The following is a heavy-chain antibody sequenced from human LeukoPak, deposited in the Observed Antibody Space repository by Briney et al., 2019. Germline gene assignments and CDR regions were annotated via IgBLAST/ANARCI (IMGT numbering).Heavy chain of an antibody. CDR2: INAGNGNT. V-gene: IGHV1-3*01. J-gene: IGHJ5*02. CDR3: ARVDTLYYDILTGP. D-gene: IGHD3-9*01. CDR1: GYTFTGYA. Sequence: ASVKVSCKASGYTFTGYAMHWVRQAPGQRLEWMGWINAGNGNTKYSQKFLGRVTITRDTSASTAYMELSSLRSEDTAVYYCARVDTLYYDILTGPWGQGTLVTVSS.